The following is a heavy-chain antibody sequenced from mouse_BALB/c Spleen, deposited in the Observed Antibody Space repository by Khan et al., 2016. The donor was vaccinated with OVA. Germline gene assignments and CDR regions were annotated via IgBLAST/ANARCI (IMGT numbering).Heavy chain of an antibody. Sequence: QVQLKQSGPGLVAPSQSLSITCTVSGFSLTSYGVNWVRQPPGKGLEWLGVIWGDGSTNYHSALISRLSIFKDNSKSQVFLKLNSLQTDDTATYXCSKWGDGSTYAMDYWGQGTSVTVSS. D-gene: IGHD2-3*01. J-gene: IGHJ4*01. V-gene: IGHV2-3*01. CDR1: GFSLTSYG. CDR3: SKWGDGSTYAMDY. CDR2: IWGDGST.